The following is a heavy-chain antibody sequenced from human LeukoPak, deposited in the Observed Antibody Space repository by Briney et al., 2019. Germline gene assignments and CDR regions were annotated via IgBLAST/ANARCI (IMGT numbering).Heavy chain of an antibody. Sequence: PSETLSLTCTVSNGSISSYYWSWIRQPPGKGLEWIGYIYYSVSTNYNPSLKSRVTISVDTSKNQFSLKLSSVTAADTAVYYCARGGLSYDSSSWFDYWGQGTLVTVSS. CDR1: NGSISSYY. V-gene: IGHV4-59*01. CDR2: IYYSVST. J-gene: IGHJ4*02. CDR3: ARGGLSYDSSSWFDY. D-gene: IGHD3-22*01.